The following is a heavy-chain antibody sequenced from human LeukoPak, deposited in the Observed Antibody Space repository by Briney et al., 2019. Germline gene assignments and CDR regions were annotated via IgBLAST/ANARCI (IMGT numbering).Heavy chain of an antibody. Sequence: GGSLRLSCAASGFTLSSYAMSWVRQAPGKGLEWVSAISGSGGSTYYADSVKGRFTISRGNSKNTLYLQMNSLRAEDTAVYYCAKGGCSGGSCYSVWFDPWGQGTLVTVSS. CDR3: AKGGCSGGSCYSVWFDP. V-gene: IGHV3-23*01. J-gene: IGHJ5*02. CDR2: ISGSGGST. D-gene: IGHD2-15*01. CDR1: GFTLSSYA.